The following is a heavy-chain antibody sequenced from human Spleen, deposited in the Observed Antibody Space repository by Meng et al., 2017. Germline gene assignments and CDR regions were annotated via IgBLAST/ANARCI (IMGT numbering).Heavy chain of an antibody. D-gene: IGHD1-26*01. J-gene: IGHJ5*02. CDR1: GYTFTSYY. V-gene: IGHV1-46*01. Sequence: ASVKVSCKASGYTFTSYYMHWVRQAPGQGLEWMGIINPSGGSTSYAQKFQGRVTMTRDTSTSTVYMELSSLRSEDTAVYYCARSTGDGGSYLQAVWNWFDPWGQGTLVTVSS. CDR2: INPSGGST. CDR3: ARSTGDGGSYLQAVWNWFDP.